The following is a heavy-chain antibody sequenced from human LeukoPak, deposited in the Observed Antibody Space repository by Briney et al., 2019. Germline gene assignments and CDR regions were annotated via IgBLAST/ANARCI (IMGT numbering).Heavy chain of an antibody. CDR1: GGTFISYA. Sequence: SVKVSCKASGGTFISYAISWVRQAPGQGLEWMGGIIPIFGTANYAQKFQGRVTITADESTSTAYMELSSLRSEDTAVYYCARGVSRYRIPPPYCSGGSCYTHYYYYYGMDVWGQGTTVTVSS. D-gene: IGHD2-15*01. J-gene: IGHJ6*02. CDR2: IIPIFGTA. V-gene: IGHV1-69*13. CDR3: ARGVSRYRIPPPYCSGGSCYTHYYYYYGMDV.